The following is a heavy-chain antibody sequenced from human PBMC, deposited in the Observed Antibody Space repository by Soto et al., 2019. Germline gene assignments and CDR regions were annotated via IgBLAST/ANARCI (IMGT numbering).Heavy chain of an antibody. J-gene: IGHJ5*02. D-gene: IGHD6-13*01. CDR2: IIPVFGIP. Sequence: GASVKVSCKASGGTFNNNAINWVRQAPGQGLEYMGGIIPVFGIPNYAQKFQGRVTITADQSTSTAYLKLNSLKSEDTAVYYCARGAAAAGTGWFDPWGPGTLVTVSS. V-gene: IGHV1-69*10. CDR1: GGTFNNNA. CDR3: ARGAAAAGTGWFDP.